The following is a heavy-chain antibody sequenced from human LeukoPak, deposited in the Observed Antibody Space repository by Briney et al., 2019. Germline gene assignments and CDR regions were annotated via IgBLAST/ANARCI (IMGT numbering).Heavy chain of an antibody. V-gene: IGHV3-21*01. CDR3: ARGEIYYDFWSGYFDY. J-gene: IGHJ4*02. CDR2: ISSGSNYI. D-gene: IGHD3-3*01. CDR1: GLAFSSYS. Sequence: GGSLRLSCAASGLAFSSYSMNWVRQAPGKGLEWVSHISSGSNYIYYSDSVKGRFTISRDNAKNSLFLQMNSLRAEDTAVYYCARGEIYYDFWSGYFDYWGQGTLVTVSS.